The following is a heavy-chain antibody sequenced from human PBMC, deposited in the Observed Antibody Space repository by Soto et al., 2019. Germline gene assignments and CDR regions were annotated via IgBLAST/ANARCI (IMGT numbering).Heavy chain of an antibody. J-gene: IGHJ4*02. CDR1: GFTFSTYA. D-gene: IGHD2-2*01. V-gene: IGHV3-23*01. CDR3: AKDRDYPRDQFHY. Sequence: GGSLRLSCAASGFTFSTYAISWVRQAPGKGLEWVSNIGSSAASANYIDSVKGRFTISRDNSKNTLYLQMNSLRAEDTAVYYCAKDRDYPRDQFHYWGQGTLVTVSS. CDR2: IGSSAASA.